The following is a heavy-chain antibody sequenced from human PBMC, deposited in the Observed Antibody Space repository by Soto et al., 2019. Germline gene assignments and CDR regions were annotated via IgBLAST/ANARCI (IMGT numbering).Heavy chain of an antibody. V-gene: IGHV4-59*08. Sequence: SETLSLTCTVSGGSINNYFWSWIRQPPGKGLEWIGYIYYSGNTNYNPSLKSRVTISVDTSKNQFSLKLTSVTAAGAALYYCARDFFDSSDYTTNWFDPWGQGTLVTVSS. CDR3: ARDFFDSSDYTTNWFDP. CDR2: IYYSGNT. J-gene: IGHJ5*02. D-gene: IGHD3-22*01. CDR1: GGSINNYF.